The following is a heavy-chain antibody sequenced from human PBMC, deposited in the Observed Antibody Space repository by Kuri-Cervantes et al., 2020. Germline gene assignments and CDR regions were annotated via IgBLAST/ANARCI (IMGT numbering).Heavy chain of an antibody. D-gene: IGHD3-10*01. CDR3: ARGGWGVVRGVIHEAPFDY. J-gene: IGHJ4*02. CDR1: GFTFSGSA. V-gene: IGHV3-73*01. Sequence: ETLSLTCAASGFTFSGSAMHWVRQASGKGLEWVGRIRSKANSYATAYAASVKGRFTISRDDSKNTAYLQMNSLRAEDTAVYYCARGGWGVVRGVIHEAPFDYWGQGTLVTVSS. CDR2: IRSKANSYAT.